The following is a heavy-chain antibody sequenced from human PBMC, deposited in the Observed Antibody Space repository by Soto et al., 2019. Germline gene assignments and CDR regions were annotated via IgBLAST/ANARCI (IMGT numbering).Heavy chain of an antibody. V-gene: IGHV4-30-4*01. J-gene: IGHJ6*02. CDR2: IYYSGST. CDR3: ARDHYVYDILTGYGYYYGMDV. D-gene: IGHD3-9*01. Sequence: SETLSLTCTVSGGSISSGDYYWSWIRQPPGRGLEWIGYIYYSGSTYYNPSLKSRVTISVDTSKNQFSLKLSSVTAADTAVYYCARDHYVYDILTGYGYYYGMDVWGQGTTVTVSS. CDR1: GGSISSGDYY.